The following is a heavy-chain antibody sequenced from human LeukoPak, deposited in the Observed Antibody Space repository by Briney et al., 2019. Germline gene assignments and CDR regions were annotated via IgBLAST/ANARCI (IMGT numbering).Heavy chain of an antibody. CDR3: ARAPHRNLLLNYDYVFDY. CDR1: GYTFTSYD. V-gene: IGHV1-8*03. CDR2: MNPDSCNT. Sequence: ASVNVSCKASGYTFTSYDINWVRQASGQGLEWMGWMNPDSCNTDYAQKFQGRVTFTRDTSITTAYMELRNLRSEDTAVYYCARAPHRNLLLNYDYVFDYWGQGTQVTDPS. D-gene: IGHD3-16*01. J-gene: IGHJ4*02.